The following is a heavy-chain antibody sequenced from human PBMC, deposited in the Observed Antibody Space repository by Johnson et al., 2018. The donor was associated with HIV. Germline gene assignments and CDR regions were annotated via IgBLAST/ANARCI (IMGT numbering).Heavy chain of an antibody. CDR1: GFSFSDSH. CDR3: ARPCTWNFYDAFDI. Sequence: EVQLVESGGGLVQSGGSLRLSCAASGFSFSDSHMSWIRQAPGKGLEWVGRIKSKTDGGTTDYAAPVKGRFTISRDNSENTLYLQMNSLRIEDTAVYYCARPCTWNFYDAFDIWGQGTMVTVSS. CDR2: IKSKTDGGTT. J-gene: IGHJ3*02. V-gene: IGHV3-15*01. D-gene: IGHD1-7*01.